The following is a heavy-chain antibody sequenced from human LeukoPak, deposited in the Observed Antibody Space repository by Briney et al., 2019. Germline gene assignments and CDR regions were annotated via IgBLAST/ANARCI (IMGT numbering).Heavy chain of an antibody. D-gene: IGHD3-22*01. CDR1: GFTFDDYA. V-gene: IGHV3-9*01. Sequence: GGSLRLSCAASGFTFDDYAMHWVRQAPGKGLEWVSGISWNSGSIGYADSVKGRFAISRDNAKNSLYLQMNSLRAEDTALYYCAKDFYYDSSGYFDYWGQGTLVTVSS. CDR3: AKDFYYDSSGYFDY. J-gene: IGHJ4*02. CDR2: ISWNSGSI.